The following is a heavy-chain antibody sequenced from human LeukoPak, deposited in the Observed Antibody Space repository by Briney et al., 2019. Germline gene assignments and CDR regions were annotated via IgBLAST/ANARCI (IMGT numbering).Heavy chain of an antibody. D-gene: IGHD6-6*01. Sequence: SETLSLTCTVSGGSISSSSYYWSWIRQPPGKGLEWIGYIYHTGGTYYNPSLKSRVTISVDRSKNQFSLKLSSVTAADTAVYYCARESPYSSSCLDYWGQGTLVTVSS. CDR1: GGSISSSSYY. CDR2: IYHTGGT. CDR3: ARESPYSSSCLDY. J-gene: IGHJ4*02. V-gene: IGHV4-30-2*01.